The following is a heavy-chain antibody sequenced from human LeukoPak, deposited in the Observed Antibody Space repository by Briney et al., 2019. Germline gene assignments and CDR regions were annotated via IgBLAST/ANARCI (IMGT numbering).Heavy chain of an antibody. J-gene: IGHJ4*02. CDR1: GYTFTSYY. CDR3: ARDSGSQGFDY. D-gene: IGHD1-26*01. V-gene: IGHV1-18*04. CDR2: ISAYNGNT. Sequence: GASVKVSCKASGYTFTSYYIFCVRQAPGQGLEWMGWISAYNGNTNYAQKLQGRVTMTTDTSTSTAYMELRSLRSDDTAVYYCARDSGSQGFDYWGQGTLVTVSS.